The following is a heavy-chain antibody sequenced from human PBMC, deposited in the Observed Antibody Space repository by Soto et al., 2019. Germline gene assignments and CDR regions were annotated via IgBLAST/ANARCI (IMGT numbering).Heavy chain of an antibody. Sequence: QVQLQESGPGLVKPSQTLSLTCTVSGGSISSGGYYWSWIRQHPGKGLEWIGYIYSGGGTYYNPSPKSRVTISVDKFKNQLYLKLSSVTAADTTVYYCARDSDRSSWYWFDPWGQGTLVTVSS. CDR3: ARDSDRSSWYWFDP. V-gene: IGHV4-31*03. CDR1: GGSISSGGYY. CDR2: IYSGGGT. J-gene: IGHJ5*02. D-gene: IGHD6-13*01.